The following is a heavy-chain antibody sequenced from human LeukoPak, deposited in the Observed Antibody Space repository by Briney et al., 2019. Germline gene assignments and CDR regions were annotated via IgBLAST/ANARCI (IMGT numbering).Heavy chain of an antibody. CDR2: ISGSGGST. D-gene: IGHD3-16*01. J-gene: IGHJ6*02. Sequence: GGSLRLSCAASGFTFSSYALSWVRQAPGKGLEWVSAISGSGGSTYYADSVKGRFTIFRDNSKNTLYLQMNSLRAEDTAVYYCAHFGGVTHYYGMDVWGQGTTVTVSS. V-gene: IGHV3-23*01. CDR3: AHFGGVTHYYGMDV. CDR1: GFTFSSYA.